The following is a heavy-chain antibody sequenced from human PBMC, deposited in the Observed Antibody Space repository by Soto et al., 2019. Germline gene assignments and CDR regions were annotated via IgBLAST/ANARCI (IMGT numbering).Heavy chain of an antibody. Sequence: QVQLQQWGAGLLKPSETLSLTCAVYGGSFSGYSWSWIRQPPGKGLEWTGEINHSGSTNYNPSLKSRVTISVDTAKNQFSLKLSSVTAADTAVYYCASRDYYYGMDVWGQGTTVTVSS. J-gene: IGHJ6*02. CDR2: INHSGST. CDR1: GGSFSGYS. D-gene: IGHD3-10*01. V-gene: IGHV4-34*01. CDR3: ASRDYYYGMDV.